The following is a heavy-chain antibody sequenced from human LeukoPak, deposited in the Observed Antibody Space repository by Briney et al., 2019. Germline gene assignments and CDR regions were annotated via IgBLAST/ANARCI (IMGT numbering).Heavy chain of an antibody. D-gene: IGHD1-26*01. V-gene: IGHV4-39*01. CDR1: GGSISGSSYY. Sequence: PSETLSLTCTVSGGSISGSSYYWGWIRQPPGKGLEWIGSIYYSGSTYYNPSLKSRVTISVDTSKNQFSLKLSSVTAADTAVYYCARTRIVAPYNWFDPWGQGTLVTVSS. CDR3: ARTRIVAPYNWFDP. J-gene: IGHJ5*02. CDR2: IYYSGST.